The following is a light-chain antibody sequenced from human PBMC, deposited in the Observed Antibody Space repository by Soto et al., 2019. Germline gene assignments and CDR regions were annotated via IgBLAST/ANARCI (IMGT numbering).Light chain of an antibody. V-gene: IGLV2-14*01. CDR3: SSYTSTSTPYV. CDR2: DVT. Sequence: QSALTQPASVSGSPGQSITISCTGTSSDVGGYNYVSWYQQHPVKAPKLMIYDVTNRPSGVSDRFSGSKSGNTASLTISGLQSEDEDDYYYSSYTSTSTPYVFGTGTKLTVL. J-gene: IGLJ1*01. CDR1: SSDVGGYNY.